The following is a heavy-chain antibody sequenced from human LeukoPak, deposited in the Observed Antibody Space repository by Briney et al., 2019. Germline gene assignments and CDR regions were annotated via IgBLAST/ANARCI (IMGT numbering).Heavy chain of an antibody. V-gene: IGHV4-39*01. Sequence: SETLSLTCTVSGGSISSSSYYWGWIRQPPGKGLEWIGSIYYSGSTYYNPSLKSRVTISVDTSKNQFSLKLSSVTAADTAVYYCARQVYQFGVHLYYLDYWGQGTLVTVSS. CDR3: ARQVYQFGVHLYYLDY. CDR1: GGSISSSSYY. CDR2: IYYSGST. D-gene: IGHD3-3*01. J-gene: IGHJ4*02.